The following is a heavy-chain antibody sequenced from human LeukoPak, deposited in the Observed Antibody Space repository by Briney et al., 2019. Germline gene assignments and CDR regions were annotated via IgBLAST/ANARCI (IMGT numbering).Heavy chain of an antibody. CDR1: GGSISSDY. J-gene: IGHJ4*02. CDR2: IYTGGST. V-gene: IGHV4-4*09. D-gene: IGHD3-22*01. CDR3: AKSYYDYSTYYSYYFNL. Sequence: SETLSLTCTVSGGSISSDYWSWIRQPPGRGLEWIGYIYTGGSTNYNPSLKSRVTISVDTSKNQFALKLSSVTAADTAVYYCAKSYYDYSTYYSYYFNLWGQGALVTVSS.